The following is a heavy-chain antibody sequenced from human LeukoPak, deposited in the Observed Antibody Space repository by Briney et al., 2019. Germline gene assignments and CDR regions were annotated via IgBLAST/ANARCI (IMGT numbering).Heavy chain of an antibody. J-gene: IGHJ6*03. V-gene: IGHV4-38-2*01. CDR1: GYSLSSGYY. D-gene: IGHD6-19*01. Sequence: SETLSLTCAVSGYSLSSGYYWGLIRPPPGEGLEWIGSIYHSGSTYYNPSLKSQVTISVDTSKNPFSLKLSSLTAADTAVYYCASLYSSGWSGYYYYMDVWGKGTTLTVSS. CDR3: ASLYSSGWSGYYYYMDV. CDR2: IYHSGST.